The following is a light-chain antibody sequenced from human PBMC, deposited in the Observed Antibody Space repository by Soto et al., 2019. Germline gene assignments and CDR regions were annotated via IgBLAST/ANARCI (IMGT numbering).Light chain of an antibody. CDR2: AAS. Sequence: DIQMTQSPSSLSASVGDRVTITFRASQGISNYLAWYQQKPGKVPKLLIYAASTLQSVVPSRFSGSGSVTDFTLTISSLQPEDGATYDCQKYNSATWTFGQRTEVE. J-gene: IGKJ1*01. V-gene: IGKV1-27*01. CDR3: QKYNSATWT. CDR1: QGISNY.